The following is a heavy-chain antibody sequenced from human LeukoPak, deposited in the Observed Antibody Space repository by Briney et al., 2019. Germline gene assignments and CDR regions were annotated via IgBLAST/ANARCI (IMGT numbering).Heavy chain of an antibody. V-gene: IGHV3-23*01. J-gene: IGHJ6*03. CDR1: GFNFSIYP. Sequence: GGTLRLSCTTSGFNFSIYPMTWVRQAPGKGLEWVSAISGSGGRTYYADSVKGRFTISRDNSKNTLYLQMNSLRAEDTAVYYCAKDLVTMVRGVGYYYYMDVWGKGTTVTISS. CDR2: ISGSGGRT. CDR3: AKDLVTMVRGVGYYYYMDV. D-gene: IGHD3-10*01.